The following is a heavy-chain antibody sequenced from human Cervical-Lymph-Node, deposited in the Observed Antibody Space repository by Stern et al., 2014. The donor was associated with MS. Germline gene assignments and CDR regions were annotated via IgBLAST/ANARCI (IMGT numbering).Heavy chain of an antibody. CDR1: GFPLTGSS. D-gene: IGHD6-13*01. V-gene: IGHV1-24*01. Sequence: AHLAESGAVSRPPGATVKHSCQVSGFPLTGSSMPWVRHPPRQRLEKERSYVTEDDETIYAQKFQGRVIMTEDTSTGTAYMERSRLRSEDTAVYYCATDQGNSWYRNYYYGMDVWGPGTTVIVSS. CDR3: ATDQGNSWYRNYYYGMDV. J-gene: IGHJ6*02. CDR2: YVTEDDET.